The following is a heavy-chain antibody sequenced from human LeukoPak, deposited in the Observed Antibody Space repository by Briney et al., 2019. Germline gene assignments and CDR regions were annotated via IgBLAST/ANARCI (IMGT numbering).Heavy chain of an antibody. CDR2: INPDGGST. V-gene: IGHV1-46*01. CDR3: ARAPRNSSTMLDS. D-gene: IGHD6-13*01. J-gene: IGHJ5*01. Sequence: GASVKVSCKASGYTFTSYWIQWVRQAPGQGLEWMGLINPDGGSTAYAHRFQGRVTMTRDTSTSTVYMDLSSLRSEDTAVYYCARAPRNSSTMLDSWGQGTLVTVSS. CDR1: GYTFTSYW.